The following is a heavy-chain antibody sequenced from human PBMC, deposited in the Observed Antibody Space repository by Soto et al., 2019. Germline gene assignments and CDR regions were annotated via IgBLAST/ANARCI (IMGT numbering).Heavy chain of an antibody. Sequence: GGSLRLSCAASGFTFSSYAMHWVRQAPGKGLEWVAVISYDGSNKNHADSVKGRFTISRDSSKNTVSLEMTSLRAEDTAVYYCAKGGRQWLVTSDFNYWGQGALVTVSS. CDR1: GFTFSSYA. CDR2: ISYDGSNK. D-gene: IGHD6-19*01. V-gene: IGHV3-30-3*01. CDR3: AKGGRQWLVTSDFNY. J-gene: IGHJ4*02.